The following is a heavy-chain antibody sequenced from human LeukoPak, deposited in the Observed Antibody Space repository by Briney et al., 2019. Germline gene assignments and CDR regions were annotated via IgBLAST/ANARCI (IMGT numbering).Heavy chain of an antibody. Sequence: GRSLRLSCAASGFTFSSYGMHWVRQAPGKGLEWVAVISDDGSNKDYADSVKGRFTISRDNSKNTLYLQMNSLRAEGTAVYYCAKVDDISAVCDYWRQGTLVGVPS. CDR3: AKVDDISAVCDY. CDR1: GFTFSSYG. CDR2: ISDDGSNK. V-gene: IGHV3-30*18. J-gene: IGHJ4*02. D-gene: IGHD3-9*01.